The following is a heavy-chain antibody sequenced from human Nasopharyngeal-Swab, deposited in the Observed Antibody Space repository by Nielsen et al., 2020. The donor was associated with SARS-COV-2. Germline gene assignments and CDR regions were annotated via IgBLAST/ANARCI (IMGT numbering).Heavy chain of an antibody. V-gene: IGHV4-4*08. CDR3: ARDRYYYDSSGLGVYYFDY. D-gene: IGHD3-22*01. J-gene: IGHJ4*02. CDR1: SGSVGSYH. Sequence: SETLSLTCTVSSGSVGSYHWCWIRQPPGKGLEWLGFVYTSGNTDYNPSLKSRGTISMDTSKNQFSLKLISVTAADTAVYYCARDRYYYDSSGLGVYYFDYWGQGTLVTVSS. CDR2: VYTSGNT.